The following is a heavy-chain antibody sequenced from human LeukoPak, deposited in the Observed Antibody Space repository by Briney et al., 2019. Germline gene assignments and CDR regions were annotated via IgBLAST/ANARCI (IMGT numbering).Heavy chain of an antibody. CDR3: ARHIYSSWDRAFHI. V-gene: IGHV4-59*08. CDR1: GGPINSYD. D-gene: IGHD6-13*01. Sequence: SDTLSLMCTVSGGPINSYDWSWIRQPPGKGLEGRGYIYCCGSTNYNPSLKSRATISVDTSKNQFSLKLSSVTGTDTAVYYCARHIYSSWDRAFHIWGQGTMVTVS. J-gene: IGHJ3*02. CDR2: IYCCGST.